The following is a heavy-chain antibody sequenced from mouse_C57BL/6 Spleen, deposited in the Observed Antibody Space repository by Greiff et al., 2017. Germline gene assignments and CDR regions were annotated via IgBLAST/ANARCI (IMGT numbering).Heavy chain of an antibody. J-gene: IGHJ2*01. D-gene: IGHD1-1*01. CDR3: TRSKDYYGSGYYFDC. CDR2: IYPRSGNT. V-gene: IGHV1-81*01. CDR1: GYTFTSYW. Sequence: QVQLQQPGAELVKPGASVKLSCKASGYTFTSYWMHWVKQRPGQGLEWIGEIYPRSGNTYYNEKFKGKATLTADKSSSTAYMELRSLTSEDSAVYFCTRSKDYYGSGYYFDCWGQGTTLTVSS.